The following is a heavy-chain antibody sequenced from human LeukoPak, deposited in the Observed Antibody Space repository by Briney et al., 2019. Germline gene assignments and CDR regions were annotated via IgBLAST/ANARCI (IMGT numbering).Heavy chain of an antibody. CDR3: AKAISNYYNAYFDY. Sequence: GGSLRLSCAASGFTFSSYAMSWVRQAPGKGLEWVSAISGSSGITYYADSVKGRFTVSRDNSKNTLYLQMNNLRAEDTAVYYCAKAISNYYNAYFDYWGQGNLVTVSS. D-gene: IGHD3-10*01. CDR1: GFTFSSYA. CDR2: ISGSSGIT. J-gene: IGHJ4*02. V-gene: IGHV3-23*01.